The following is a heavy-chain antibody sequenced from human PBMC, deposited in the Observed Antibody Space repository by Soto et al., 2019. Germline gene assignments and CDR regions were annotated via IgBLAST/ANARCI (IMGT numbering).Heavy chain of an antibody. CDR1: GFTFSSYA. Sequence: GGSLRLSCAASGFTFSSYAMHWVRQAPGKGLEWVAVISYDGSNKYYADSVKGRFTISRDNSKNTLYLQMNSLRAEDTALYYFARDRAAGWELLYYFDYWGQGTQVTVSS. CDR3: ARDRAAGWELLYYFDY. V-gene: IGHV3-30-3*01. D-gene: IGHD1-26*01. CDR2: ISYDGSNK. J-gene: IGHJ4*02.